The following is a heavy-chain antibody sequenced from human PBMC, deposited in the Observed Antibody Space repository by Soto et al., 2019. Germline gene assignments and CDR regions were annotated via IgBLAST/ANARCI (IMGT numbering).Heavy chain of an antibody. CDR3: ARERYQVISDGMDV. D-gene: IGHD2-2*01. CDR1: GYTFTGYY. Sequence: ASVKVSCKASGYTFTGYYIHWVREAPGQGLEWMGWINPQTGGTSYAQKFQGRVTLSRDASINTAYLELSRLRFDDAAVYFCARERYQVISDGMDVWGQGTTVTVSS. J-gene: IGHJ6*02. V-gene: IGHV1-2*02. CDR2: INPQTGGT.